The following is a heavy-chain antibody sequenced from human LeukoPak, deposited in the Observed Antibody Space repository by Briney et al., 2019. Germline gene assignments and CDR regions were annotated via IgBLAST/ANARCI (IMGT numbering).Heavy chain of an antibody. D-gene: IGHD2-15*01. CDR1: GFAFNMFA. CDR3: ARQQRIRHCSEGVCTEGYYFDY. J-gene: IGHJ4*02. Sequence: GGSLRLSCAGTGFAFNMFAIDWVRQAPGKGLEWVSGLSRGGSTTNYADSVKGRFTISRDKSQNSVFLQLNSLRPENTAVYYCARQQRIRHCSEGVCTEGYYFDYWGQGTLVTVSS. CDR2: LSRGGSTT. V-gene: IGHV3-23*01.